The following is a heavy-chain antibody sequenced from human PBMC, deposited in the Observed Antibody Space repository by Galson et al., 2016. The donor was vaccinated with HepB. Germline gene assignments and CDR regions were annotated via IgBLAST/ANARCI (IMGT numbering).Heavy chain of an antibody. D-gene: IGHD1-20*01. V-gene: IGHV3-33*01. J-gene: IGHJ4*02. CDR3: ARSISRTNGPPFDY. Sequence: SLRLSCAASGFTFRNYGMHWVRQAPGKGLEWVALIWYDGSEEYYAESVKGRFTIPRDNSKNTLYLQMNSPRAEDTAVYYCARSISRTNGPPFDYWGQGTLVTVSS. CDR2: IWYDGSEE. CDR1: GFTFRNYG.